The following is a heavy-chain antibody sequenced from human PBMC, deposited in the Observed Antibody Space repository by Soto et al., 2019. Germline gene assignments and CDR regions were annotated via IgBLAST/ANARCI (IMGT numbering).Heavy chain of an antibody. V-gene: IGHV4-30-4*01. D-gene: IGHD3-3*01. Sequence: QVQLQESGPGLVKPSQTLSLTCTVSGGSISSGDYYWSWIRQPPGQGLEWIGYIYYSGSTYYNPSLQSRVTISVDTSKNQFSLKLSSVTAADTAVYYWARWLSGYSGPYYLDYWGQGTLVTVSS. J-gene: IGHJ4*02. CDR1: GGSISSGDYY. CDR2: IYYSGST. CDR3: ARWLSGYSGPYYLDY.